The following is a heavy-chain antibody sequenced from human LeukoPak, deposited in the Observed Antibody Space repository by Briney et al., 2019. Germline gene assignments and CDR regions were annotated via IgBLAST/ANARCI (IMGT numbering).Heavy chain of an antibody. CDR2: ISYDGSIK. CDR3: AREGCSSTSCQGNWFDP. Sequence: PGGSLRLSCAASGFTFSSYAMHWVRQAPGKGLEWVAVISYDGSIKYYADSVKGRFTISRDNSKNTLYLQMNSLRAEDTAVYYCAREGCSSTSCQGNWFDPWGQGTLVTVSS. D-gene: IGHD2-2*01. J-gene: IGHJ5*02. V-gene: IGHV3-30-3*01. CDR1: GFTFSSYA.